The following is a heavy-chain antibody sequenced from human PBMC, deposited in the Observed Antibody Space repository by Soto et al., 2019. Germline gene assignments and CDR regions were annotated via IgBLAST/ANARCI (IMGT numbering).Heavy chain of an antibody. CDR2: ISSSSSYI. Sequence: GGSLRLSCAASGFTFSSYSMNWVRQAPGKGLEWVSSISSSSSYIYYADSVKGRFTISRDNAKNSLYLQMNSLRAEDTAVYYCATLHLHNWFDPWGQGTLVTVSS. V-gene: IGHV3-21*01. J-gene: IGHJ5*02. CDR1: GFTFSSYS. CDR3: ATLHLHNWFDP.